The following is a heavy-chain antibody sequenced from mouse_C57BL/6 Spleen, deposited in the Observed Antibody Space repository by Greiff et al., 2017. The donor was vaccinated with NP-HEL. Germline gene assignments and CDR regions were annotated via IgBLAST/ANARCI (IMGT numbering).Heavy chain of an antibody. Sequence: DVHLVESGEGLVKPGGSLKLSCAASGFTFSSYAMSWVRQTPEKRLEWVAYISSGGDYIYYADTVKGRFTISRDNARNTLYLQMSSLKSEDTAMYYCTRDYYGSSYYFDYGGQGTTLTVSS. D-gene: IGHD1-1*01. CDR1: GFTFSSYA. CDR3: TRDYYGSSYYFDY. J-gene: IGHJ2*01. CDR2: ISSGGDYI. V-gene: IGHV5-9-1*02.